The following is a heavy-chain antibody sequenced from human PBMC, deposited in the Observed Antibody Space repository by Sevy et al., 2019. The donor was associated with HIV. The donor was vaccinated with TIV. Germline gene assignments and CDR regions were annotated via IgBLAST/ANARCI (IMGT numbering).Heavy chain of an antibody. Sequence: SETLSLTCTVSGGSISPYFWAWIRQPAGKQLEWIGRISSSGITNSNPSLKSRVTMSIDTSKNDFSLNFCSVTAADTALYYCARDDLETGGRNWFDLWGQGTLVTVSS. D-gene: IGHD3-16*01. CDR2: ISSSGIT. CDR3: ARDDLETGGRNWFDL. J-gene: IGHJ5*02. V-gene: IGHV4-4*07. CDR1: GGSISPYF.